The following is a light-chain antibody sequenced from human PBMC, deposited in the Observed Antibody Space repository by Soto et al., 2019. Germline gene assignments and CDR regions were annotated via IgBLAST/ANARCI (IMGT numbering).Light chain of an antibody. CDR1: QSISTS. CDR2: DAS. J-gene: IGKJ4*01. V-gene: IGKV1-5*01. Sequence: DIQMTQSPSTLSASVGDRVTITCRASQSISTSLAWYQQKPGKAPRLLIYDASSLESGVPSRFSGSGSGTEFTLTISSLQPDDFATYYCQQYNTDSRLTFGGGTRVEI. CDR3: QQYNTDSRLT.